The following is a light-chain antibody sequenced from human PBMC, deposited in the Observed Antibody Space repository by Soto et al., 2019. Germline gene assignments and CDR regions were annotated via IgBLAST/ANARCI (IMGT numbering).Light chain of an antibody. CDR3: QQYNSWPSRT. CDR2: GAS. Sequence: EIVMTQSPATLSVSPGERATLSCRASQSVSSNLAWYQQKPGQTPSLLIYGASTRATGIPARFSGSGSGTEFTLTISSLQSEDFAVYYCQQYNSWPSRTFGQGTKVDIK. J-gene: IGKJ2*01. V-gene: IGKV3-15*01. CDR1: QSVSSN.